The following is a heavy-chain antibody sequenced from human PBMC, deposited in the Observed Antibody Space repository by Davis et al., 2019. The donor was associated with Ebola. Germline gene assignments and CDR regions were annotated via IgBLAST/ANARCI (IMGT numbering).Heavy chain of an antibody. J-gene: IGHJ4*02. V-gene: IGHV3-21*01. CDR1: GFTFSSYS. CDR2: ISSSSSYI. CDR3: AREPTRYYFDY. Sequence: GGSLRLSCAASGFTFSSYSMNWVRQAPGKGLEWVSSISSSSSYIYYADSVKGRFTISRDNAKNSLYLQMNSLRAEDTAVYYCAREPTRYYFDYWGQGTLVTVSS. D-gene: IGHD5-24*01.